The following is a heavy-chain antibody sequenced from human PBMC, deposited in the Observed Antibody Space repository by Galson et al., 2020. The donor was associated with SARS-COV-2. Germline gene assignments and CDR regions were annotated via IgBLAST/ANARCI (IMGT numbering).Heavy chain of an antibody. D-gene: IGHD3-22*01. CDR1: GYSISSGYY. CDR2: IYHSGST. Sequence: SETLSLTCTVSGYSISSGYYWGWIRQPPGKGLEWIGSIYHSGSTYYNPSLKSRVTISVDTSKNQFSLKLSSLTAADTAVYYCARGASSGYFGVGTWAYWGQGTLVTVSS. J-gene: IGHJ4*02. CDR3: ARGASSGYFGVGTWAY. V-gene: IGHV4-38-2*02.